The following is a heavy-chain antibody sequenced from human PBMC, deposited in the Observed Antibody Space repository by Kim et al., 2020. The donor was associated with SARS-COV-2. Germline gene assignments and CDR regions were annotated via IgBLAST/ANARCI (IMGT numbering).Heavy chain of an antibody. J-gene: IGHJ5*02. V-gene: IGHV1-2*02. CDR2: INPNNGGT. CDR1: GYTFTGYY. CDR3: ARAPDDFWSGYYVGKDWFDP. D-gene: IGHD3-3*01. Sequence: ASVKVSCKASGYTFTGYYIHWVRQAPGQGLEWMGWINPNNGGTHYAQKFHGRVTVTRDTSVSTAYMELSRLRSDDTAVYYCARAPDDFWSGYYVGKDWFDPWGQGTLVTVSS.